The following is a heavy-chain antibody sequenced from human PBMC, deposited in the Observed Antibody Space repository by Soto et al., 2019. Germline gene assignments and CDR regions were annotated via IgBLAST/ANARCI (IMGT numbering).Heavy chain of an antibody. CDR3: ARFYVVTTPFDY. CDR2: ISSSSSYT. V-gene: IGHV3-11*05. D-gene: IGHD2-21*02. Sequence: QVQLVESGGGLVKPGGSLRLSCAASGFTFSDYYMSWIRQAPGKGLEWVSYISSSSSYTNYADSVKGRFTISRDNAKNSLYLQMNSLRAEDTAVYYCARFYVVTTPFDYWGQGTLVTVSS. J-gene: IGHJ4*02. CDR1: GFTFSDYY.